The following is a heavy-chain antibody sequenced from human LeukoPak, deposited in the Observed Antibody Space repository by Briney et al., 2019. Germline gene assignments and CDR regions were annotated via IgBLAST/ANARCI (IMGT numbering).Heavy chain of an antibody. D-gene: IGHD4-23*01. Sequence: ASVKVSCKASGYTFTCHYMHWVRQAPGQGLEWMGWINPNSGGTNYAQKFQGWVTMTRDTSISTAYMELSRLRSDDTAVYYCARDPYGGNNFFDYWGQGTLVTVSS. CDR1: GYTFTCHY. CDR3: ARDPYGGNNFFDY. V-gene: IGHV1-2*04. CDR2: INPNSGGT. J-gene: IGHJ4*02.